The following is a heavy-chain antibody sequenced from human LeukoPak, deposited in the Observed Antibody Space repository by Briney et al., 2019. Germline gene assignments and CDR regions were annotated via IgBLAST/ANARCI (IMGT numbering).Heavy chain of an antibody. D-gene: IGHD6-19*01. CDR2: ISYDGSNK. V-gene: IGHV3-30-3*01. CDR1: GFTFGSYA. Sequence: PGRSLRLSCAASGFTFGSYAMHWVRQAPGKGLEWVAVISYDGSNKYYADSVMGRVTISRDNFKNTLYLQMNSLRGEDTAVYYCARDRGSSGWFPYGAYFDYWGQGTLVTVSS. J-gene: IGHJ4*02. CDR3: ARDRGSSGWFPYGAYFDY.